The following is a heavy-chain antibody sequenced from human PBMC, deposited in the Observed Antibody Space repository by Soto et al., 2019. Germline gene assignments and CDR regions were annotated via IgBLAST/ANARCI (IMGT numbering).Heavy chain of an antibody. V-gene: IGHV3-23*01. J-gene: IGHJ4*02. Sequence: EVQLLESGGGLVQPGGSLRLSCEASGLTFNNYAMTWVRQAPGKGLEWVPAISGGGDTTSNADSVKGRFTVSRDGSKNTLYLQMSSLRAEDTALYYCAKGRGGSGSLTPRVDFWGQGTLVTVSS. CDR2: ISGGGDTT. CDR1: GLTFNNYA. CDR3: AKGRGGSGSLTPRVDF. D-gene: IGHD3-10*01.